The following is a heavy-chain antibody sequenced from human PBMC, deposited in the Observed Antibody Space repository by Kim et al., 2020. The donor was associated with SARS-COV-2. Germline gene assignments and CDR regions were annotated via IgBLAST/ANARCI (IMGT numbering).Heavy chain of an antibody. CDR3: ARVLRCSSTSCYRGFDY. J-gene: IGHJ4*02. Sequence: VKGRFTISRDNAKNSLYLQMNSLRAEDTAVYYCARVLRCSSTSCYRGFDYWGQGTLVTVSS. D-gene: IGHD2-2*01. V-gene: IGHV3-21*01.